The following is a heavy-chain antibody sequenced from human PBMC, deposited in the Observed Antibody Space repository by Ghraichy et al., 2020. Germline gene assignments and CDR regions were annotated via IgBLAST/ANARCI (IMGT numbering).Heavy chain of an antibody. V-gene: IGHV3-23*01. CDR3: AKVRGGSYCTSTTCPYMDV. D-gene: IGHD2-2*01. CDR1: GFTFSSYA. CDR2: ISDGGGRT. J-gene: IGHJ6*03. Sequence: LSLTCAASGFTFSSYAMSWVRQAPRKGLEWVSTISDGGGRTYYADSVRGRFTISRDNSKNSLYLQMNSLRAEDTAVFYRAKVRGGSYCTSTTCPYMDVWGKGTTVTVSS.